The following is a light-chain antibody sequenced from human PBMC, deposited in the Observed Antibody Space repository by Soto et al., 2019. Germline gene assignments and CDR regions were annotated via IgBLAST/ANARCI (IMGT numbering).Light chain of an antibody. CDR2: NDN. CDR3: GAWDDRLNALFV. CDR1: SSNIGSNT. V-gene: IGLV1-44*01. J-gene: IGLJ1*01. Sequence: QSVLTQPPSASGTPGQRVTISCSGSSSNIGSNTVNWYQQLPGTAPKLLIYNDNQRPSGVPDRFSGSKSGTSASLAISGLQSEDEADYYCGAWDDRLNALFVFGAGTKVTVL.